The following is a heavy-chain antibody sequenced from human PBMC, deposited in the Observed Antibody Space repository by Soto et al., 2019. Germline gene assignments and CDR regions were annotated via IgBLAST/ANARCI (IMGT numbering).Heavy chain of an antibody. CDR1: GFTFDDYA. V-gene: IGHV3-9*01. D-gene: IGHD2-15*01. Sequence: EVQLVESGGDLVQPGRSLRLSCAASGFTFDDYAMHWVRQAPGKGLEWVSGITWNSGSIDYADSVKGRFTISRDNAKNSLYLQMNSLRAEDTALYYCAKASCSGGSCSSPRYFDYWGQGTLVTVSS. CDR2: ITWNSGSI. CDR3: AKASCSGGSCSSPRYFDY. J-gene: IGHJ4*02.